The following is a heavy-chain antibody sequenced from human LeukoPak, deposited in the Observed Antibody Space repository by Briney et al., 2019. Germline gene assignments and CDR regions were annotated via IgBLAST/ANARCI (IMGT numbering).Heavy chain of an antibody. CDR1: GFTFSSYS. CDR2: ISGSGGST. Sequence: GGSLRLSCAASGFTFSSYSMNWVRQAPGEGLEWVSAISGSGGSTYYADSVKGRFTISRDNSKNTLYLQMNSLRAEDTAVYYCAKERGSSSWYLYYFDYWGQGTLVTVSS. J-gene: IGHJ4*02. V-gene: IGHV3-23*01. D-gene: IGHD6-13*01. CDR3: AKERGSSSWYLYYFDY.